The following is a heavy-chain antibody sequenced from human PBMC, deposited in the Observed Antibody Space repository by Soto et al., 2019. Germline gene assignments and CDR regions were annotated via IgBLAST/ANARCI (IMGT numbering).Heavy chain of an antibody. CDR1: GGTFRTSA. CDR3: ARDKARLPLSGNYSFIMDV. CDR2: IRPVFPTP. J-gene: IGHJ6*02. D-gene: IGHD5-12*01. V-gene: IGHV1-69*12. Sequence: QVQLVQSGAEVKKPGSSVKVSCKTSGGTFRTSAISWVRQAPGQGLEWMGGIRPVFPTPYYAQKFQGRVTITADDSTRTAYMELSSLRSEDTAVYYCARDKARLPLSGNYSFIMDVWGQGTTVTVSS.